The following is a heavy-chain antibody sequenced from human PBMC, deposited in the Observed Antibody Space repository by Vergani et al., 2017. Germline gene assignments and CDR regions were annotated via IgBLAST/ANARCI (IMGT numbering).Heavy chain of an antibody. CDR1: GCTFNRYG. D-gene: IGHD2-15*01. CDR3: ARDLAYCHEGSCAL. Sequence: QVQLVQSGGGVVQPGGSLRLSCVASGCTFNRYGMQWVRQAPGKGLEWVAYVLFDGSNEYYADSVKGRFIVSRDNSNDALYLQMNSLRTDVTAVYYCARDLAYCHEGSCALWGQGSVVTVSS. J-gene: IGHJ4*02. V-gene: IGHV3-30*02. CDR2: VLFDGSNE.